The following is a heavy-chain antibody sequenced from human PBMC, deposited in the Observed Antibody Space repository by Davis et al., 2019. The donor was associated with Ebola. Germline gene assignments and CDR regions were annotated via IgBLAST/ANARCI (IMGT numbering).Heavy chain of an antibody. CDR3: ARGYSYGPYNWFDP. CDR2: IYYSGCT. D-gene: IGHD5-18*01. V-gene: IGHV4-59*01. CDR1: GGSFSGYY. Sequence: SETLSLTCAVYGGSFSGYYWNWIRQPPGKGLEWIGYIYYSGCTNYNPSLKSRITISVDTSKNQFSLKLSSVTAADTAVYYCARGYSYGPYNWFDPWGQGTLVTVSS. J-gene: IGHJ5*02.